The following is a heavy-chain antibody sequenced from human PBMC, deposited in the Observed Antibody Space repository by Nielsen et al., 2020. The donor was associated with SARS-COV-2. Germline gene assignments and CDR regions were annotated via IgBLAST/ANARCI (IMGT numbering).Heavy chain of an antibody. Sequence: SETLSLTCAVYGGSFSGYYWSWIRQPPGKGLEWIGEINHSGSTNYNPSLKSRVTMSVDTSKNQFSLKLSSVTAADTAVYYCARDRITFGGVIVFDYWGQGTLVTVSS. V-gene: IGHV4-34*01. CDR1: GGSFSGYY. CDR2: INHSGST. D-gene: IGHD3-16*02. J-gene: IGHJ4*02. CDR3: ARDRITFGGVIVFDY.